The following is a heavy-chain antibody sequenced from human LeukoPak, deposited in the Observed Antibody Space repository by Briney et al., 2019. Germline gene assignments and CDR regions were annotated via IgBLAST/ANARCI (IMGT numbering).Heavy chain of an antibody. CDR1: GGSISSYY. D-gene: IGHD2-2*01. J-gene: IGHJ2*01. CDR3: ARNPLGHCTSASCLRYWYFDL. Sequence: SETLSLTCTVSGGSISSYYWSWIRQPPGKGLEYIGYIYYSGSTNYNPSLKSRVTISVDTSKNQFSLKLNSVTVTDTAVYYCARNPLGHCTSASCLRYWYFDLWGRGTLVTVSS. V-gene: IGHV4-59*01. CDR2: IYYSGST.